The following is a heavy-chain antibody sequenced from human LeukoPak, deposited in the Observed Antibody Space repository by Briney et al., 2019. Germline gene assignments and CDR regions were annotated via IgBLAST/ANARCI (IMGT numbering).Heavy chain of an antibody. CDR3: ARLSAYYYGSFFYYYMDV. CDR2: IKQDESER. D-gene: IGHD3-10*01. CDR1: GFRFSSYW. V-gene: IGHV3-7*01. Sequence: GGPLRLSCEGSGFRFSSYWMTWVRQSIGKGPEWVANIKQDESERYTVDSVKGRFTISRDNAKNSVYLHMNSLRAEDTSLYYCARLSAYYYGSFFYYYMDVWGKGTTVTVSS. J-gene: IGHJ6*03.